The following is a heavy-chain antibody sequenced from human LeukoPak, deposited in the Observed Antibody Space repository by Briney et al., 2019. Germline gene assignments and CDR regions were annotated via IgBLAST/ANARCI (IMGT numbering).Heavy chain of an antibody. J-gene: IGHJ5*02. CDR2: ISKSGST. D-gene: IGHD3-10*01. CDR3: ARVNTLVRGVVISWFDP. Sequence: PSETLSLTCTVSGDSIRSTYWTWIRQIPGKGLEWIGYISKSGSTDYNPSLKSRLTISADTSRSQFSLKLTSVTAADTAVYYCARVNTLVRGVVISWFDPWGQGTLVTVSS. CDR1: GDSIRSTY. V-gene: IGHV4-59*01.